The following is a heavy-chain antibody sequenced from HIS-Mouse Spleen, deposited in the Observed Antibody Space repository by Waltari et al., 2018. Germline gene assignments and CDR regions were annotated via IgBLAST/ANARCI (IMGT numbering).Heavy chain of an antibody. D-gene: IGHD6-13*01. J-gene: IGHJ2*01. CDR3: AREIPYSSSWYDWYFDL. V-gene: IGHV4-39*07. CDR1: GGSISSSSYY. CDR2: IYYSGST. Sequence: QLQLQESGPGLVKPSETLSLTCTVSGGSISSSSYYWGWIRQPPGKGREWIGSIYYSGSTYSNPSLKSRVTISVDTSKNQFSLKLGSVTAADTAVYYCAREIPYSSSWYDWYFDLWGRGTLVTVSS.